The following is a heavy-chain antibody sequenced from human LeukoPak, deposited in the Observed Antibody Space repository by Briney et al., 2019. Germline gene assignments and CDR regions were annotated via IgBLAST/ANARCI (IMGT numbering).Heavy chain of an antibody. Sequence: PGWSLTLYCSDTGVAYGNYSMNWVRQAPGRGMEWVSSISSSGTYIYYADSMRGRFTISRDNSKNSLYLQMNSLRAEDTAVYYCASSFPRRDDYISNYFDYWGQGTLVTVSS. CDR2: ISSSGTYI. D-gene: IGHD5-24*01. J-gene: IGHJ4*02. CDR3: ASSFPRRDDYISNYFDY. CDR1: GVAYGNYS. V-gene: IGHV3-21*01.